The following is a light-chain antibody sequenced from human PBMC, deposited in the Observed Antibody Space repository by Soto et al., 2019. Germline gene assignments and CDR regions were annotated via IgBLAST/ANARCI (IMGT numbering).Light chain of an antibody. J-gene: IGLJ3*02. CDR2: EVS. Sequence: QSALTQPASVSGSPGQSITISCTGTSSDVGSYNLVSWYQQHPGKAPKLMIYEVSKRPSGVSNRFSGSKSGNTASLTISGLRAGDEADYSCCSFAWGWVFGGGPKLPVL. V-gene: IGLV2-23*02. CDR3: CSFAWGWV. CDR1: SSDVGSYNL.